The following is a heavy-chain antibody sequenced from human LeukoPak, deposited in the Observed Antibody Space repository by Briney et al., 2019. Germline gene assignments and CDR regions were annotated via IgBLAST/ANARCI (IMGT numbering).Heavy chain of an antibody. CDR2: IWYDGSNK. Sequence: GGSLRLSCAASGFTFSSYGMHWVRQAPGKGLEWVAVIWYDGSNKYYADSVKGRFTISRDNSKNTLYLQMNSLRAEDTAVYYCAKDVSVAPKGFDYWGQGTLVTVSS. CDR3: AKDVSVAPKGFDY. D-gene: IGHD2-15*01. J-gene: IGHJ4*02. CDR1: GFTFSSYG. V-gene: IGHV3-33*06.